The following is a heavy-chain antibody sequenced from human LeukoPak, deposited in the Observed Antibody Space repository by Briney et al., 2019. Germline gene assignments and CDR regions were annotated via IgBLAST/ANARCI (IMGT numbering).Heavy chain of an antibody. D-gene: IGHD3-22*01. Sequence: PGGSLRLSCAASGFTFSTYAMSWVRQAPGKGLEWVSAISGSADSTYYADSVKGQFAISRDNSKNTLYLQMDSLRAEDTAVYYCARELEYYFDTTGYNPWGQGTLVTVSS. CDR2: ISGSADST. CDR3: ARELEYYFDTTGYNP. V-gene: IGHV3-23*01. CDR1: GFTFSTYA. J-gene: IGHJ5*02.